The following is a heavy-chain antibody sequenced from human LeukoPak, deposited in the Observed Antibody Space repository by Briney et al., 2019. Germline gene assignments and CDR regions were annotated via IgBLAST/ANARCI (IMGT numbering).Heavy chain of an antibody. Sequence: GGSLRLSCAASGFTLSRFWMHWVRQPPGKRLVWVSRIDTDGRTTTYADSVKGRFTISRDNAKNTVYLQLNSLRVEDTAMYYCATLNSFGSDYWGRGVLVTVSS. CDR3: ATLNSFGSDY. D-gene: IGHD5-18*01. CDR1: GFTLSRFW. CDR2: IDTDGRTT. J-gene: IGHJ4*02. V-gene: IGHV3-74*01.